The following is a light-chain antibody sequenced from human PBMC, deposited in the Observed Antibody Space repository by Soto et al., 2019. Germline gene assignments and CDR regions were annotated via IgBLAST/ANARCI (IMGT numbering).Light chain of an antibody. J-gene: IGLJ1*01. V-gene: IGLV2-14*01. CDR3: SSYTSSTSYV. Sequence: QSVLTQPASVSGAPGQSITISCPGTSSEVGGYDYVSWYQQHPGKTPKLMIYDVTNRPSGVSNRFSGSKSGNTASLTISGFQAEDEASYYCSSYTSSTSYVFGTGTKVTVL. CDR1: SSEVGGYDY. CDR2: DVT.